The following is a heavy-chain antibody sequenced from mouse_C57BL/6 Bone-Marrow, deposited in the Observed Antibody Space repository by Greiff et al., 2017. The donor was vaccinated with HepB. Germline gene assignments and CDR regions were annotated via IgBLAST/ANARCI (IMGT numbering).Heavy chain of an antibody. CDR2: ISTLAYSI. V-gene: IGHV5-15*04. Sequence: EVKLEESGGGLVQPGGSLKLSCAASGFTFSDYGMAWVRQAPRKGPEWVAFISTLAYSIYYADTVTGRFTISRENAKNTLYLEMSSLRSEDTAMYYCARKGDYYGSSYWYFDVWGTGTTVTVSS. D-gene: IGHD1-1*01. CDR3: ARKGDYYGSSYWYFDV. J-gene: IGHJ1*03. CDR1: GFTFSDYG.